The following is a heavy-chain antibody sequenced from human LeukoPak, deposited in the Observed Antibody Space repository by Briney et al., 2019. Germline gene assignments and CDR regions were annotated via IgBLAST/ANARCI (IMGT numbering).Heavy chain of an antibody. CDR1: GGSISSSSYY. CDR2: IYYSGST. CDR3: ARRGVAAASNAFDI. J-gene: IGHJ3*02. D-gene: IGHD6-13*01. V-gene: IGHV4-39*01. Sequence: PSETLSLTCTVSGGSISSSSYYWGWIRQPPGKGLEWIGSIYYSGSTYYNPSLKSRVTISVDTSKNQFSLKLSSVTAADTAVYYCARRGVAAASNAFDIWGQGTMVTVSS.